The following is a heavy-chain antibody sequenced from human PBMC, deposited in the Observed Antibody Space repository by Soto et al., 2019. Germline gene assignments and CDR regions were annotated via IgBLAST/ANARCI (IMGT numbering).Heavy chain of an antibody. D-gene: IGHD3-10*01. V-gene: IGHV3-30*03. Sequence: QVQLVESGGGVVQPGRSLRLSCAASGFPFTTYGMHWVREGPGKGLEWVAVISYDGSTKYYADSVKGRFTISRDNSKNTLYLQMHNLRPEDTALYFCVGGQYYFDYRGQGTLVTVSP. CDR2: ISYDGSTK. CDR1: GFPFTTYG. CDR3: VGGQYYFDY. J-gene: IGHJ4*02.